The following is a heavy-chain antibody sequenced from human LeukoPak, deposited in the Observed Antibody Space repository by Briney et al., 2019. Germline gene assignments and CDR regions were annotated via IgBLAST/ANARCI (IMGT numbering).Heavy chain of an antibody. CDR1: GYSFTSYW. CDR2: IYPGDSDT. V-gene: IGHV5-51*01. CDR3: ARSCRSSTSCYNY. D-gene: IGHD2-2*02. J-gene: IGHJ4*02. Sequence: GESLKISCKGSGYSFTSYWIGWVRQMPGKGLEVMGIIYPGDSDTRYSPSFQGQVTISADKSISTAYLQWSSLKASHTAMYYCARSCRSSTSCYNYWGQGTLVTVSS.